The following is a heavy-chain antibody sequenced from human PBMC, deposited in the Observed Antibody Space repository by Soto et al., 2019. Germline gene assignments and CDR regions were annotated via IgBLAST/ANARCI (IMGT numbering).Heavy chain of an antibody. Sequence: RASVKVSCKASGGTFSSYAISWVRQAPGQGLEWMGGIIPIFGTANYAQKFQGRVTITADESTSTAYMELSSLRSEDTAVYYCAIDYSDYPYYFDYWGQGTLVTVSS. CDR2: IIPIFGTA. D-gene: IGHD4-17*01. CDR1: GGTFSSYA. V-gene: IGHV1-69*13. J-gene: IGHJ4*02. CDR3: AIDYSDYPYYFDY.